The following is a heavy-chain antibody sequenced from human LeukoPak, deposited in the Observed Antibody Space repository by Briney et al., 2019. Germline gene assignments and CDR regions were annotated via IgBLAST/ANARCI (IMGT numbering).Heavy chain of an antibody. J-gene: IGHJ4*02. Sequence: ASVKVSCEASGYTFTSYPISWVRQAPGQGLEWMGWITTYNGNTKYAQKLQGRVTMTTDTSTSTVYMDLRGLRSDDTAVYYCARGYDYGDYVGDFDYWGQGTLVTVSS. CDR2: ITTYNGNT. CDR1: GYTFTSYP. CDR3: ARGYDYGDYVGDFDY. D-gene: IGHD4-17*01. V-gene: IGHV1-18*01.